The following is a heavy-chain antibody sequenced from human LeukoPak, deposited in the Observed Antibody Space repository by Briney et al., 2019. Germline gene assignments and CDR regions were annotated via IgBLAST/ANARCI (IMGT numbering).Heavy chain of an antibody. J-gene: IGHJ5*02. Sequence: GESLKISCKGSGYSSTSYWIGWVRQMPGKGLEWMGIIYPGDSDTRYSPSFQGQVTISADKSISTAYLQWSSLKASDTAMYYCARQGGLGSGRKVPPRNWFDPWGQGTLVTVSS. V-gene: IGHV5-51*01. CDR1: GYSSTSYW. CDR3: ARQGGLGSGRKVPPRNWFDP. CDR2: IYPGDSDT. D-gene: IGHD3-10*01.